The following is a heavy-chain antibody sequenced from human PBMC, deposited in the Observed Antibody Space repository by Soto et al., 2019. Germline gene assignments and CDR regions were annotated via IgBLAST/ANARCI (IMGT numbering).Heavy chain of an antibody. D-gene: IGHD3-10*01. V-gene: IGHV1-2*04. CDR3: ARDARGDEAPMDY. Sequence: QVQLVQSGAEVKKPGASVKVSCKASGYTFTGYYMHWVRQAPGQGLEWMGWINPNSGGTNYAQKFQGWVTMTRDTXISTAYMELSRLRSDDTAVDYCARDARGDEAPMDYWSQGTLVTVSS. CDR1: GYTFTGYY. CDR2: INPNSGGT. J-gene: IGHJ4*02.